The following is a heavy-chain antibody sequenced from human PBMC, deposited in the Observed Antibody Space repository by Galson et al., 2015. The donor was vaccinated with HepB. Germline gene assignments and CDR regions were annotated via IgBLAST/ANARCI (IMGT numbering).Heavy chain of an antibody. Sequence: LSLTCAVYGGSFRDYYWTWIRQSPGKGLEWLGEINHSGTTHYSPSLKSRLTISADTSKNQFSLKLRSVTAAETAVYYCARDSGVVGSGTRHHRHYYMDAWGKGTTVTVSS. CDR3: ARDSGVVGSGTRHHRHYYMDA. D-gene: IGHD3-10*01. CDR1: GGSFRDYY. CDR2: INHSGTT. J-gene: IGHJ6*03. V-gene: IGHV4-34*01.